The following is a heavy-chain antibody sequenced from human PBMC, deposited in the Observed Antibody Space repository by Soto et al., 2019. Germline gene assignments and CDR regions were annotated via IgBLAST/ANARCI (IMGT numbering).Heavy chain of an antibody. Sequence: ASVKVSCKASGYTFTSYGISWVRQAPGQGLEWMGWISAYNGNANYAQKLQGRVTMTTDTSTSTAYMELRSLRSDDTAVYYCARGTYDFWSDPFDYWGQGTLVTVSS. CDR1: GYTFTSYG. CDR2: ISAYNGNA. J-gene: IGHJ4*02. V-gene: IGHV1-18*01. D-gene: IGHD3-3*01. CDR3: ARGTYDFWSDPFDY.